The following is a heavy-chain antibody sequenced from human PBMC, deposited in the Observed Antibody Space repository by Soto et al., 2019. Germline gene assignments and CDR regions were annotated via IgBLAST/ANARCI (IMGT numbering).Heavy chain of an antibody. CDR2: IYYSGST. CDR3: ARVGLGNYYGMDV. Sequence: PSETLSLTCTVSGGSISSGDYYWSWIRQPPGKGLEWIGYIYYSGSTYYNPSLKSRVTISVDTSKNQFSLKLSSVTAADTAVYYCARVGLGNYYGMDVWGQGTTVTVSS. D-gene: IGHD1-1*01. CDR1: GGSISSGDYY. J-gene: IGHJ6*02. V-gene: IGHV4-30-4*01.